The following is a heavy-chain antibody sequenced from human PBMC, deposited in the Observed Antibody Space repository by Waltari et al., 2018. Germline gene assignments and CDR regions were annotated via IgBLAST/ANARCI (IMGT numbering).Heavy chain of an antibody. CDR3: AKVNRQQLVRSDYYYMDV. D-gene: IGHD6-13*01. J-gene: IGHJ6*03. CDR2: IYSGGSIT. Sequence: EVQLLESGGGLVQPGGSLRLSCAASGFTFSSYAMSWVRQAPGKGLEWVSVIYSGGSITYYADSVKGRFTISRDNSKNTLYLQMNSLRAEDTAVYYCAKVNRQQLVRSDYYYMDVWGKGTTVTVSS. CDR1: GFTFSSYA. V-gene: IGHV3-23*03.